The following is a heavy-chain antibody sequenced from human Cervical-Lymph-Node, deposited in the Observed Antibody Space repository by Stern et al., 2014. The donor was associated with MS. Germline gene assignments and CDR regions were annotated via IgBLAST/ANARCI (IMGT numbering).Heavy chain of an antibody. CDR3: AKGSDFWSGYCDY. J-gene: IGHJ4*02. Sequence: EVHLVESGGGLVQPGGSLRLSCAASGLTFSTYAMSWVRQVPGKGLEWVSDISGNGGSTYYADSVRGRFTISRDNSKNTLYLQMNSLRAEDTAVYYCAKGSDFWSGYCDYWGQGTLVTVSS. D-gene: IGHD3-3*01. CDR2: ISGNGGST. CDR1: GLTFSTYA. V-gene: IGHV3-23*04.